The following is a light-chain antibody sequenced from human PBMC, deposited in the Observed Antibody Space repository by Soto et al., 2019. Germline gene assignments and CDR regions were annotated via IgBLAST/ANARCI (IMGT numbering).Light chain of an antibody. CDR2: DAS. CDR3: QKAYSFPIN. J-gene: IGKJ5*01. Sequence: EIVLTQSPGTLSLSPGERATLSFRASQSVSNDLAWYQQKPGQSPRLLIYDASNRAAGIPARFSGSGSGTDFTLTISGLEPEDFATYYCQKAYSFPINCGQGTRREIK. V-gene: IGKV3-11*01. CDR1: QSVSND.